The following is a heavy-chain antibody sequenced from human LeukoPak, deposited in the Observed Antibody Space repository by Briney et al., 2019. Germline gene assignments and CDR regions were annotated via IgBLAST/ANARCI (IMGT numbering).Heavy chain of an antibody. CDR3: AKDRGLSGCFDY. J-gene: IGHJ4*02. CDR1: GFTFSSYA. V-gene: IGHV3-23*01. Sequence: PGGSLRLSCAASGFTFSSYAMGWVRQAPGKGLEWVSAISGSGGSTYYADSVKGRFTISRDNSKNTLYLQMNSLRAEDTAVYYCAKDRGLSGCFDYWGQGTLVTVSS. CDR2: ISGSGGST. D-gene: IGHD3-10*01.